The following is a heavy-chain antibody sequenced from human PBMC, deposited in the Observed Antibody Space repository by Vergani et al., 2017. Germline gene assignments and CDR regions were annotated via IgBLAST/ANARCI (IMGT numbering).Heavy chain of an antibody. CDR1: GGSISSYY. CDR3: ARAGTRDSSWYYYYYGMDV. J-gene: IGHJ6*02. CDR2: IYYSGST. Sequence: QVQLQESGPGLVKPSETLSLTCTVSGGSISSYYWSWIRQPPGKGLEWIGYIYYSGSTNYNPSLKSRVTISVDTSQNQFSLKLSSVTAADTAVYYCARAGTRDSSWYYYYYGMDVWGQGTTVTVSS. D-gene: IGHD6-13*01. V-gene: IGHV4-59*01.